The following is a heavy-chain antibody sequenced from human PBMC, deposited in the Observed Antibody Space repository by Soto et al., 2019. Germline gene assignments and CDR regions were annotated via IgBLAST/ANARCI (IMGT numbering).Heavy chain of an antibody. CDR3: ARATTTVVTPFYVDY. J-gene: IGHJ4*02. CDR2: ISYDGNNK. D-gene: IGHD4-17*01. CDR1: GFTFSSYA. Sequence: QVQLVESGGGVVQPGRSLRLSCAASGFTFSSYAMHWVRQAPGKGLEWVAVISYDGNNKYYADSVKGRFTISRDNSKNTLYLQMNSLRAEDTAVHYCARATTTVVTPFYVDYWGQGTLVTVSS. V-gene: IGHV3-30-3*01.